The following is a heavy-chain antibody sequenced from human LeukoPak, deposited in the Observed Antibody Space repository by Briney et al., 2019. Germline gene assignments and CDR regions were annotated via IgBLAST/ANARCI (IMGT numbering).Heavy chain of an antibody. V-gene: IGHV3-30*04. CDR1: GFTFSSYA. D-gene: IGHD3-10*01. J-gene: IGHJ4*02. CDR2: ISYDGSNK. CDR3: ARDRGSDY. Sequence: GGSLRLSCAASGFTFSSYAMHWVRQAPGKGLEWVAVISYDGSNKYYADSVKGRFTISRDNSKNTLYLQMNSLRAEDTAVYYCARDRGSDYWGQGTLVTVSS.